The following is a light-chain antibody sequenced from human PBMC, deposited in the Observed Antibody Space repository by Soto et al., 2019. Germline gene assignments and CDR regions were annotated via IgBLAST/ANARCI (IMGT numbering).Light chain of an antibody. J-gene: IGKJ5*01. V-gene: IGKV3-15*01. CDR2: DAS. CDR3: QQYHNWPPIT. Sequence: EILMTKTTATLSVSSGETATPSCIASQSVSTKLAWYQQKPGQAPRLLINDASTRATGVPARFSGSGSGKEFTLTISSLQSEDFAVYYCQQYHNWPPITVGQGTRPEIK. CDR1: QSVSTK.